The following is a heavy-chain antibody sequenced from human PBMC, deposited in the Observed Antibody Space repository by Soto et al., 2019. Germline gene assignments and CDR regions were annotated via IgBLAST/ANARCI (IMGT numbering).Heavy chain of an antibody. CDR2: INWNGRTR. J-gene: IGHJ5*02. D-gene: IGHD2-2*01. CDR1: GFTFEDYG. V-gene: IGHV3-20*04. CDR3: ARAYIVVVPAAMRKNWFGP. Sequence: WSLRLSCAASGFTFEDYGMSWVRQLPGKGLQWVAGINWNGRTRDYVDSVRGRFTISRDDANSHVYLDMNDVTAADTAVYYCARAYIVVVPAAMRKNWFGPCGQGTLVPVSS.